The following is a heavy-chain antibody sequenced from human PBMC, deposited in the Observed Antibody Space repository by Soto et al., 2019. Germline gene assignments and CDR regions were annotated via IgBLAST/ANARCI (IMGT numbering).Heavy chain of an antibody. V-gene: IGHV1-18*01. D-gene: IGHD2-2*01. J-gene: IGHJ5*02. Sequence: QVQLVQSGAEVKKPGASVKVSCKASGYTFTSYGISWVRQAPGQGLEWMGWISAYNGNTNYAQELQGRVTMTTNTSTSAAYMELRTLRSDDTAVHYCARKVVVPAAYGVGWFDPWGQGTLVTVSS. CDR1: GYTFTSYG. CDR3: ARKVVVPAAYGVGWFDP. CDR2: ISAYNGNT.